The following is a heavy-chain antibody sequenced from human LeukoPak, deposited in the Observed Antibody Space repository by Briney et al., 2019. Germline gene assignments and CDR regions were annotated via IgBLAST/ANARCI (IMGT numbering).Heavy chain of an antibody. CDR2: IYTNGRT. D-gene: IGHD6-13*01. J-gene: IGHJ4*02. Sequence: SETLSLTCTVSGGSLSSYYWSWIRQPAGKGLDWIGHIYTNGRTDYNPSLKSRVTISVDKAKNQFSLKLTSVTTADTAVYYCAGDGYRTTWYYYWGQGTPVTVSS. V-gene: IGHV4-4*07. CDR1: GGSLSSYY. CDR3: AGDGYRTTWYYY.